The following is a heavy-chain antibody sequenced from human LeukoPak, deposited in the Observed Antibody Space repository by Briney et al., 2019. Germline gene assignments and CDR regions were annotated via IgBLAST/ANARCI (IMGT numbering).Heavy chain of an antibody. J-gene: IGHJ6*03. CDR2: VYYSGST. V-gene: IGHV4-59*01. Sequence: PSETLSLTCTVSGGSISSYYWSWIRQPPGKGLEWIGYVYYSGSTNYNPSLKSRVTISVDTSKNQFSLKLSSVTAADTAVYYCARYYYGSGSYLNYYYYYMDVWGKGTTVTVSS. CDR1: GGSISSYY. CDR3: ARYYYGSGSYLNYYYYYMDV. D-gene: IGHD3-10*01.